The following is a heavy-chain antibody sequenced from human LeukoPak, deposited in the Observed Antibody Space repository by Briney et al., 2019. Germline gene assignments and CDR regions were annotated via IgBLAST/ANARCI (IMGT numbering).Heavy chain of an antibody. Sequence: SETLSLTCAVYGGSFSGYYWSWIRQPPGKGLEWIGEINHSGSTNYNPSLKSRVTISVDTSKNQFSLKLSSVTAADTAVYYCARDANHIQPMVRGVETPRYYYYYYMDVWGKGTTVTISS. D-gene: IGHD3-10*01. CDR3: ARDANHIQPMVRGVETPRYYYYYYMDV. CDR1: GGSFSGYY. CDR2: INHSGST. J-gene: IGHJ6*03. V-gene: IGHV4-34*01.